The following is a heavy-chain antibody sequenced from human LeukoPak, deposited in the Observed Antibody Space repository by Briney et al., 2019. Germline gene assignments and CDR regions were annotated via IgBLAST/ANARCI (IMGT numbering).Heavy chain of an antibody. CDR3: ARPGNYGMDV. CDR2: IIPIFGTA. J-gene: IGHJ6*02. CDR1: GGTFSSYA. D-gene: IGHD6-13*01. V-gene: IGHV1-69*05. Sequence: SVKVSCKASGGTFSSYAISWVRQAPGQGLEWMGGIIPIFGTANYAQKFHGRVTMTTDTSTSTAYMELRSLRSDDAAVYYCARPGNYGMDVWGQGTTVTVSS.